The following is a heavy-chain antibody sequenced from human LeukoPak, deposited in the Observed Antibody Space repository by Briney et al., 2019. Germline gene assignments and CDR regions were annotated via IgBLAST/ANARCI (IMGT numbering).Heavy chain of an antibody. CDR1: GFTFSSYA. V-gene: IGHV3-23*01. Sequence: GGSLRLSCAASGFTFSSYAMSWVRQAPGKGLEWVSAISGSGGSTYYADSVRGRFTISRDNSKNTLYLQMNSLRAEDTAVYYCASRGGDDYYYYYYMDVWGKGTTVTVSS. D-gene: IGHD3-16*01. CDR2: ISGSGGST. J-gene: IGHJ6*03. CDR3: ASRGGDDYYYYYYMDV.